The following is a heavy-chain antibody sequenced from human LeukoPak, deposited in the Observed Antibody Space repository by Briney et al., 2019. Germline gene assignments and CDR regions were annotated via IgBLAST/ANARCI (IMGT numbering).Heavy chain of an antibody. D-gene: IGHD3-10*01. CDR1: GGSISSSSFY. CDR2: IYYSGST. V-gene: IGHV4-39*01. J-gene: IGHJ4*02. CDR3: ARLVWFEDRYFDY. Sequence: SETLSLTCTVSGGSISSSSFYWGWIRQPPGKGLEWIGNIYYSGSTYYNPSLKSRVTISVDTSKNQFSLKLSSVTAADTAMYYCARLVWFEDRYFDYWGQGTLVTDSS.